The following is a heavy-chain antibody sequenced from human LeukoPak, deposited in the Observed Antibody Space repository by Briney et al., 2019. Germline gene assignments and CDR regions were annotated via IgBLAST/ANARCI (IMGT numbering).Heavy chain of an antibody. CDR2: IYDSGST. CDR1: GGSISRSSYY. D-gene: IGHD2-15*01. V-gene: IGHV4-30-4*01. J-gene: IGHJ3*02. Sequence: NASETLSLTCIVSGGSISRSSYYWSWIRQPPGKGLEWIGYIYDSGSTYYNPSLKSRITISVDTSENRFSLKLSSVTATDTAVYYCARDCSGGSCYGAFDIWGQGTMVTVSS. CDR3: ARDCSGGSCYGAFDI.